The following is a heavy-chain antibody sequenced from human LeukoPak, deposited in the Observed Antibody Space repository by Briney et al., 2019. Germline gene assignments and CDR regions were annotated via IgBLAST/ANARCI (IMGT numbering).Heavy chain of an antibody. CDR3: ARAVSGRFDY. J-gene: IGHJ4*02. V-gene: IGHV4-34*01. CDR2: INHSGST. Sequence: SETLSLTCAVYGGSFSGYYWSWIRQPPGKGLEWIGEINHSGSTNYNPSLKSRVTISVDTSKNQFSLKLSSVTAADTAIYYCARAVSGRFDYWGRGTLVTVSS. CDR1: GGSFSGYY. D-gene: IGHD6-19*01.